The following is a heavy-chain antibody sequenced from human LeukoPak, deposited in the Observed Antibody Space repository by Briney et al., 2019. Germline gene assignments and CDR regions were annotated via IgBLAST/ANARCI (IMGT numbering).Heavy chain of an antibody. D-gene: IGHD5-12*01. CDR1: GFTFSDYY. CDR3: AKDSIKVAMISRVPHYMDV. J-gene: IGHJ6*03. Sequence: GGSLRLSCAASGFTFSDYYMSWIRQAPGKALEWVSYVSSGSSTIYYADSVKGRFTVSRDNGKRSLYLQMNSLRAEDTAVYYCAKDSIKVAMISRVPHYMDVWGKGTTVTISS. V-gene: IGHV3-11*04. CDR2: VSSGSSTI.